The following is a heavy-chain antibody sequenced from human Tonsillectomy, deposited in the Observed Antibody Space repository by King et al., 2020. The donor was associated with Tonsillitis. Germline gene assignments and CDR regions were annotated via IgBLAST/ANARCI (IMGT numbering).Heavy chain of an antibody. V-gene: IGHV3-23*04. Sequence: QLVQSGGGLVQPGGSLRLSCAASGFTFSSYAMSWVRQAPGKGLEWVPAISGSGGSTYYADSVKGRFTISRDNSKNTLYLQMNRLRAEDTAVYYCAKDTPVAVYYYYGMDVWGQGTTVTVSS. CDR2: ISGSGGST. D-gene: IGHD6-19*01. J-gene: IGHJ6*02. CDR3: AKDTPVAVYYYYGMDV. CDR1: GFTFSSYA.